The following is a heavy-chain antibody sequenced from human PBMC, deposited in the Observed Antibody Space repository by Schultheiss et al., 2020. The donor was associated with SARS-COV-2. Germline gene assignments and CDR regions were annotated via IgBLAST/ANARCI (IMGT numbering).Heavy chain of an antibody. CDR2: INHGEGT. D-gene: IGHD3-3*01. CDR3: ARGCPHPRDRSSYYKFHYYYYGMDV. J-gene: IGHJ6*02. Sequence: SETLSLTCTVSSGSFSGYYWSWIRQPPGKGLEWIGEINHGEGTNYNPSLKSRVTISVDTSKNQFSLKLSSVTAADTAVYYCARGCPHPRDRSSYYKFHYYYYGMDVWGQGTTVTVAS. V-gene: IGHV4-34*01. CDR1: SGSFSGYY.